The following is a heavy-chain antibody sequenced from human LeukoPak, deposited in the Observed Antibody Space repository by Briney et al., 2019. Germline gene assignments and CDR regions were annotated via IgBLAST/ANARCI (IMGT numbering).Heavy chain of an antibody. D-gene: IGHD5-24*01. CDR2: INPSGGST. CDR3: ARIRGGYNDAYDI. Sequence: ASVKVSCKASGYTFTSYYMHWVRQAPGQGLEWMGIINPSGGSTSYAQKFQGRVTMTSDTSARTVYMELSSLSSEDTAIYYCARIRGGYNDAYDIWGQGTVVTVPS. V-gene: IGHV1-46*01. CDR1: GYTFTSYY. J-gene: IGHJ3*02.